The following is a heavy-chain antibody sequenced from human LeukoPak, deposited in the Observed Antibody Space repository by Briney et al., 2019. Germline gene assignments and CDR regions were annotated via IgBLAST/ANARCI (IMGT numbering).Heavy chain of an antibody. CDR2: IYHSGST. J-gene: IGHJ4*02. CDR3: ARDYDSSGYIWGY. V-gene: IGHV4-38-2*02. D-gene: IGHD3-22*01. Sequence: PSETLSLTCAVSGYSISSGYYWGWIRQPPGKGLEWIGSIYHSGSTYYNPSLKSRVTISVDTSKNQFSLKLRSVTAADTAIYYCARDYDSSGYIWGYWGQGTLVTVSS. CDR1: GYSISSGYY.